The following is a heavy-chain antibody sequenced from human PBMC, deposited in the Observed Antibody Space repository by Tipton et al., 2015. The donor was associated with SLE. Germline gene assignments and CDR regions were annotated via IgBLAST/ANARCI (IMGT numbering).Heavy chain of an antibody. CDR2: ISYRGDT. D-gene: IGHD5-12*01. Sequence: TLSLTCTVSGGSTSRYSWSWIRQSPGKGLEWIGHISYRGDTRYNPSLKSRVTISIDTSKNQLSLELSSVTAGDTAVYYCARLGGGYSVDSWGQGTLVTVSS. CDR3: ARLGGGYSVDS. V-gene: IGHV4-59*08. CDR1: GGSTSRYS. J-gene: IGHJ4*02.